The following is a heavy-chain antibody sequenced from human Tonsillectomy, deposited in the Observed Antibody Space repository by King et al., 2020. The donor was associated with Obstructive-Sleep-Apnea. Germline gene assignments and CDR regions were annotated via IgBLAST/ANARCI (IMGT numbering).Heavy chain of an antibody. Sequence: VQLVESGGGLLQPGGSLRLSCAASGFTFSSYAMSWVLQAPGKGLERVSAISGGGGSTYYTDSGKGRFTISRDTSKNTLDLQMHSLRAEDTAVSYCAKDTYGGDVPVEYWGQGTLVTVSS. D-gene: IGHD2-2*01. J-gene: IGHJ4*02. V-gene: IGHV3-23*04. CDR2: ISGGGGST. CDR3: AKDTYGGDVPVEY. CDR1: GFTFSSYA.